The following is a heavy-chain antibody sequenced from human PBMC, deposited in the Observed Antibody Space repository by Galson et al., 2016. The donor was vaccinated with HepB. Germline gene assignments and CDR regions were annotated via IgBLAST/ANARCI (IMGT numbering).Heavy chain of an antibody. CDR3: AKGRGAGYNGREWNFDY. J-gene: IGHJ4*02. V-gene: IGHV3-53*01. D-gene: IGHD5-12*01. CDR2: IYSGDTT. Sequence: SLRLSCAASGFTVSSNYMSWVRQAPGKGLEWVSVIYSGDTTSYADSVKGRFTISRDNSENTLYLQMNSLRAEDTAIYYCAKGRGAGYNGREWNFDYWGQGSLVTVSS. CDR1: GFTVSSNY.